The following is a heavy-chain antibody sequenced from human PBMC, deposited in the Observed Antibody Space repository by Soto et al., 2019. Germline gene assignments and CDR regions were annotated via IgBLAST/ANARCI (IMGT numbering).Heavy chain of an antibody. CDR3: ARYGDPVNYYYYYGMDV. CDR2: IYYSGST. J-gene: IGHJ6*02. D-gene: IGHD4-17*01. V-gene: IGHV4-39*01. Sequence: SETLSLTCTVSGGSISSSSYYWGWIRQPPGKGLEWIVSIYYSGSTYYNPSLKSRVTISVDTSKNQFSLKLSSVTAADTAVYFCARYGDPVNYYYYYGMDVWGQGTTVTVSS. CDR1: GGSISSSSYY.